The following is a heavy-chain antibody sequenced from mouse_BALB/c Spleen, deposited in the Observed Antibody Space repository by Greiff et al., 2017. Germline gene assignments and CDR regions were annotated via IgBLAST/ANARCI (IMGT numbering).Heavy chain of an antibody. CDR3: ARQNYGKGFDY. CDR2: ISNGGGST. D-gene: IGHD2-1*01. Sequence: EVKLVESGGGLVQPGGSLKLSCAASGFTFSSYTMSWVRQTPEKRLEWVAYISNGGGSTYYPDTVKSRFTISRDNAKNTLYLQMSSLKSEDTAMYYCARQNYGKGFDYWGQGTTLTVSS. J-gene: IGHJ2*01. CDR1: GFTFSSYT. V-gene: IGHV5-12-2*01.